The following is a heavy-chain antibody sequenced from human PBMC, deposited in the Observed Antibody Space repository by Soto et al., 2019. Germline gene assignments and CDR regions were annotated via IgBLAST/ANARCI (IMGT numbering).Heavy chain of an antibody. CDR2: IWYDGSNK. J-gene: IGHJ4*02. Sequence: GWSLRLSCAASGFTFSSYGMHWVRQAPGKGLEWVAFIWYDGSNKYYADSVKGRFTISRDNSKNTLYLQMNSLRAEDTAVYYCAREYLVGPHRVIDYWGQGTMGTVSS. V-gene: IGHV3-33*01. D-gene: IGHD2-15*01. CDR3: AREYLVGPHRVIDY. CDR1: GFTFSSYG.